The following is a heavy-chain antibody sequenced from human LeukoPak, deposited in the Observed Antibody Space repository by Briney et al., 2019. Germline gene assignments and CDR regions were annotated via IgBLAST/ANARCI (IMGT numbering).Heavy chain of an antibody. D-gene: IGHD1-14*01. J-gene: IGHJ4*02. CDR3: ARLVPRTRQPPFDY. CDR1: GGSISSGSYY. V-gene: IGHV4-61*02. Sequence: SQTLSLTCTVSGGSISSGSYYWSWIRQPAGKGLEWIGRIYTSGSTNYNPSLKSRVTISVDTSKNQFSLKLSSVTAADTAVYYCARLVPRTRQPPFDYWSQGTLVTVSS. CDR2: IYTSGST.